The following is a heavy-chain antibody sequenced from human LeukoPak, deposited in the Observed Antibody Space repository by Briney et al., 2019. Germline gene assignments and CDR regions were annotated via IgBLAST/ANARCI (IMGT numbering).Heavy chain of an antibody. V-gene: IGHV3-23*01. J-gene: IGHJ4*02. CDR1: GFTFSSYA. CDR3: AKESGYSYGYCGY. D-gene: IGHD5-18*01. CDR2: IGGSGDYT. Sequence: GGSLRLFCAASGFTFSSYAMSWVRQAPGKGLEWVSAIGGSGDYTYYADSVKGRFTISRDNSKNTLYLQMNSLRAEDTAVYYCAKESGYSYGYCGYWGQGTLVTVSS.